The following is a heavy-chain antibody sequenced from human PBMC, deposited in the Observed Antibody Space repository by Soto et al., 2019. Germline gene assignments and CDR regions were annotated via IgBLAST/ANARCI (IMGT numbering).Heavy chain of an antibody. D-gene: IGHD3-10*01. J-gene: IGHJ6*02. CDR1: GGSISSYY. V-gene: IGHV4-59*01. CDR2: IYYSGST. CDR3: ARDIGIRYYYYGMDV. Sequence: QVQLQESGPGLVKPSETLSLTCTVSGGSISSYYWSWIRQPPGKGLEWIGYIYYSGSTNYNPSLKSRATISVDTSKNQFSLKLSSVTAADTAVYYCARDIGIRYYYYGMDVWGQGTTVTVSS.